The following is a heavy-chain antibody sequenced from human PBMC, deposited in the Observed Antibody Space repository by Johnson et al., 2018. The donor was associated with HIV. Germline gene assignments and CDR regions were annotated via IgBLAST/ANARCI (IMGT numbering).Heavy chain of an antibody. J-gene: IGHJ3*02. CDR3: TTRTGGGGSPAGNAFDI. Sequence: VQLVESGGGVVQPGGSLRLSCAASGFTFSSYGMHWVRQAPGKGLEWVGRIKSKTDGGTTDYAAPVKGRFTISRDDSKNTLYLQLNSLKTEDTAVYFCTTRTGGGGSPAGNAFDIWGQGTMVTVSS. CDR2: IKSKTDGGTT. D-gene: IGHD3-10*01. CDR1: GFTFSSYG. V-gene: IGHV3-15*01.